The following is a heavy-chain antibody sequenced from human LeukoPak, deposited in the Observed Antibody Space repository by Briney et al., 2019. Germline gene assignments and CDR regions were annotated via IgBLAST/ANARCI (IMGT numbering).Heavy chain of an antibody. D-gene: IGHD6-19*01. Sequence: GGSLRLSCAASGFTFSSYGMHWVRQAPGKGLEWVAFIRYDGSNKYYADSVKGRFTISRDNSKNTLYLQMNSLRAEDTAVYYCAKDAHIAVAGTIYYFDYWGQGTLVTVSS. CDR1: GFTFSSYG. J-gene: IGHJ4*02. CDR3: AKDAHIAVAGTIYYFDY. CDR2: IRYDGSNK. V-gene: IGHV3-30*02.